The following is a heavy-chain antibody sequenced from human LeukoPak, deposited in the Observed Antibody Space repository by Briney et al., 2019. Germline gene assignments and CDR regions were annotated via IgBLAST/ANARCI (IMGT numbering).Heavy chain of an antibody. Sequence: PSETLSLTCSVSGSSFNTYYWSWIRQPAGKGLEWIGRIHTSGSADYSPSLQSRVTISVDMSKKEFSLKLTSVTAADTAVYYCVRRDPGWNYFDYWGQGILVTVSS. CDR3: VRRDPGWNYFDY. CDR1: GSSFNTYY. V-gene: IGHV4-4*07. CDR2: IHTSGSA. D-gene: IGHD6-19*01. J-gene: IGHJ4*02.